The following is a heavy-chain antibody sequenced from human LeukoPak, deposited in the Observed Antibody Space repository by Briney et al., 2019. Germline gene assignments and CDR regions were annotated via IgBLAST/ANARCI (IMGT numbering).Heavy chain of an antibody. Sequence: LRASVKVSCKASGYTFTSYGISWVRQAPGQGLEWMGWISAYNGNTNYAQKLQGRVTMTTDTSTSTAYMELRSLRSDDTAVYYCARDQRYSSGWYPRDFDYWGQGTLVTVSS. CDR1: GYTFTSYG. J-gene: IGHJ4*02. D-gene: IGHD6-19*01. CDR3: ARDQRYSSGWYPRDFDY. V-gene: IGHV1-18*01. CDR2: ISAYNGNT.